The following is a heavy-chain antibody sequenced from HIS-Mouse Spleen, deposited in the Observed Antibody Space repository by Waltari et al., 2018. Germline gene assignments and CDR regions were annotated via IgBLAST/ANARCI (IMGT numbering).Heavy chain of an antibody. J-gene: IGHJ4*02. CDR1: GFSLSTSGMC. CDR3: ARIAEGYSSGWYAFDY. D-gene: IGHD6-19*01. Sequence: QVTLRESGPALVNPTQTLTLTCTFSGFSLSTSGMCVSWNRQPTGKALEWLARIDWDDDKYYSTSLKTRLTISKDTSKNQVVLTMTNMDPVDTATYYCARIAEGYSSGWYAFDYWGQGTLVTVSS. V-gene: IGHV2-70*15. CDR2: IDWDDDK.